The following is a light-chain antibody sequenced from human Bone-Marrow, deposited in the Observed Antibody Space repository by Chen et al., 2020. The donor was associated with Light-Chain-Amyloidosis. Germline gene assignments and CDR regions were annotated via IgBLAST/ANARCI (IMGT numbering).Light chain of an antibody. CDR3: QQYGTSPLT. J-gene: IGKJ4*01. Sequence: EIVLTQSPGTLSLSPGEGANLSCRASPTISSNYLTWYQQKFGQAPRLLIYGSSRRATGIPDRFTGSGSGTDFTLTINRLEPEDFAMYYCQQYGTSPLTFGGGTKVEIK. V-gene: IGKV3-20*01. CDR1: PTISSNY. CDR2: GSS.